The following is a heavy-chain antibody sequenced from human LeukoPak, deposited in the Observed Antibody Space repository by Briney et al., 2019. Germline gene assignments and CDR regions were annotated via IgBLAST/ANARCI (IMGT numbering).Heavy chain of an antibody. D-gene: IGHD2-2*01. CDR3: ATNAGPAALNVIDI. J-gene: IGHJ3*02. CDR2: VYNSGST. Sequence: PSETLSLTCVVSGVSISRHLWSWIRQPLGMGPQWIGFVYNSGSTDYNPSLKGGVTISAETSKNQFSLKLSSVTASDTAVYYCATNAGPAALNVIDIWGLGTMVTVSS. CDR1: GVSISRHL. V-gene: IGHV4-59*08.